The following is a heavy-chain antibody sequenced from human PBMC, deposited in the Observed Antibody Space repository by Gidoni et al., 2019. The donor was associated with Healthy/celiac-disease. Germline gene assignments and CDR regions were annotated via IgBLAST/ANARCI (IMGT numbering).Heavy chain of an antibody. D-gene: IGHD5-18*01. J-gene: IGHJ6*03. CDR3: ARGGANSYGLRGYMDV. CDR1: GGSFSGYY. Sequence: QVQLQQWGAGLLKPSETLSLTCAVYGGSFSGYYWSWIRQPPGKGLGWIGEINHSGSTNYNPSLKSRVTISVDTSKNQFSLKLSSVTAADTAVYYCARGGANSYGLRGYMDVWGKGTTVTVSS. V-gene: IGHV4-34*01. CDR2: INHSGST.